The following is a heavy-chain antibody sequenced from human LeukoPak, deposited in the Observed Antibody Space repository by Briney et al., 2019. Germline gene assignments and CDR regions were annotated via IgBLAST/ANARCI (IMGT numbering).Heavy chain of an antibody. CDR3: ANHRSAFEF. V-gene: IGHV3-23*01. Sequence: GGSLRLSCAASGLPFSNYGMSWVRQSPGKGLEWVSAISGSATGHITNYADSVKGRFTISRDNDKNTLYLQMNSLRVEDTAVYYCANHRSAFEFWGHGTLVTVSS. CDR2: ISGSATGHIT. J-gene: IGHJ5*01. CDR1: GLPFSNYG.